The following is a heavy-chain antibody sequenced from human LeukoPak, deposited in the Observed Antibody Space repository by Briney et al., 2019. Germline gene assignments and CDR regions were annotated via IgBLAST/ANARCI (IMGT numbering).Heavy chain of an antibody. CDR2: IKQDGSEK. D-gene: IGHD1-1*01. CDR1: GFTFSSYW. J-gene: IGHJ4*02. Sequence: GGSLRLSSAASGFTFSSYWMSWVRQASGKGLEWVANIKQDGSEKYYVDSVKGRFTISRDNAKNSLYLQMNSLRAEDTAVYYCARVPSGEYYFDYWGQGTLVTVSS. V-gene: IGHV3-7*01. CDR3: ARVPSGEYYFDY.